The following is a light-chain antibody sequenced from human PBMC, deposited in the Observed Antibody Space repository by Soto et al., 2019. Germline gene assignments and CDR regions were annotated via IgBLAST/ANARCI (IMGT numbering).Light chain of an antibody. CDR3: AVWDDSLSGRV. J-gene: IGLJ3*02. V-gene: IGLV1-47*01. Sequence: QSVLTQPPSASGTPGQRVTISCSGSSSNIGSNYVYWYQQHPGTAPKLLIYRNNQRPSGVPDRFSGSKSGTSASLAISGLRSEDEADYYCAVWDDSLSGRVFGGGTKVTVL. CDR2: RNN. CDR1: SSNIGSNY.